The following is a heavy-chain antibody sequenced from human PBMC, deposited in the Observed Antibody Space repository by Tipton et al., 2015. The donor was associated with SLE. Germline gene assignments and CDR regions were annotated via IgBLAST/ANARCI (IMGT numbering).Heavy chain of an antibody. CDR3: ASMVRGVIPNETPDY. CDR2: INHSGST. D-gene: IGHD3-10*01. CDR1: GGSFSGYY. J-gene: IGHJ4*02. V-gene: IGHV4-34*01. Sequence: TLSLTCAVYGGSFSGYYWSWIRQPPGKGLEWIGEINHSGSTNYNPSLKSRVTISVDTSKNQFSLKLSSVTAADTAVYYCASMVRGVIPNETPDYWGQGTLVTVSS.